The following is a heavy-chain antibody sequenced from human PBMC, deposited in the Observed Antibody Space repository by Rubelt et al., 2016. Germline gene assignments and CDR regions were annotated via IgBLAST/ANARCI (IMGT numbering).Heavy chain of an antibody. CDR2: ILGNGGST. CDR1: GFTFDDYG. V-gene: IGHV3-23*04. D-gene: IGHD6-13*01. Sequence: EVQLVESGGGVVRPGGSLRLSCAASGFTFDDYGMSWVRQAPGKGLEWVSAILGNGGSTYYADSVRGRFTTSRDKSRNTLYLQMNSLRAEDTAVYYCAKGHSNLDYWGQGTLVTVSS. CDR3: AKGHSNLDY. J-gene: IGHJ4*02.